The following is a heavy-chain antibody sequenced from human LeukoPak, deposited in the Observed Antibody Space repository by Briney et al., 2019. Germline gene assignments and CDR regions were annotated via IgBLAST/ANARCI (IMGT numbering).Heavy chain of an antibody. D-gene: IGHD2-15*01. J-gene: IGHJ5*02. V-gene: IGHV4-39*07. CDR1: GFTFSSYW. CDR2: IYYSGST. Sequence: GSLRLSCAASGFTFSSYWMSWVRQPPGKGLEWIGSIYYSGSTYYNPSLKSRVTISVDTSKNQFSLKLSSVTAADTAVYYCARSTYCSGGSCSHNWFDPWGQGTLVTVSS. CDR3: ARSTYCSGGSCSHNWFDP.